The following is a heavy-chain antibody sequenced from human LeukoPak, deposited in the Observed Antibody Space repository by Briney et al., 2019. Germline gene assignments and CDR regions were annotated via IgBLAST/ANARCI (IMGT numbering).Heavy chain of an antibody. CDR3: ARGGSVVHPPEYTHH. D-gene: IGHD1-26*01. J-gene: IGHJ1*01. Sequence: GASVKVSCKASGGTFSNYAISWVRQAPGQGLEWMGWINCKSGGTKYAPKFDGRVTMSRATSINTAFMELTSLTADDTALYYCARGGSVVHPPEYTHHWGQGTLVTVSS. CDR1: GGTFSNYA. V-gene: IGHV1-2*02. CDR2: INCKSGGT.